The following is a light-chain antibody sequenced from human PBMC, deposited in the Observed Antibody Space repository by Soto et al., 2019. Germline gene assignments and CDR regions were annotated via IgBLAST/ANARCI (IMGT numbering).Light chain of an antibody. Sequence: EIVMTQSPATLSVSPGERATISCRASQGINSNLAWYQQKPGQAHRLLILGASTRATGIPARFSGSGSGTEFTLTISSLQSEDFAVYYCKQYNTWPPYTFGQGTRLEIK. CDR2: GAS. J-gene: IGKJ5*01. CDR3: KQYNTWPPYT. V-gene: IGKV3-15*01. CDR1: QGINSN.